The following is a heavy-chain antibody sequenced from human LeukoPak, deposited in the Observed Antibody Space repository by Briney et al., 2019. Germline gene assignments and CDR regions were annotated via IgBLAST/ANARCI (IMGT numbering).Heavy chain of an antibody. V-gene: IGHV1-69*05. J-gene: IGHJ4*02. D-gene: IGHD3-22*01. Sequence: ASGKGSCKASGGAFSSYAISWVRQAPGQGLEWRGRIIPIFGTANYAQKFQGRVTITTDESTSTAYMELSSMRSEDTAVYYCAVTYYYDSSGYWVYWGQGTLVTVSS. CDR3: AVTYYYDSSGYWVY. CDR2: IIPIFGTA. CDR1: GGAFSSYA.